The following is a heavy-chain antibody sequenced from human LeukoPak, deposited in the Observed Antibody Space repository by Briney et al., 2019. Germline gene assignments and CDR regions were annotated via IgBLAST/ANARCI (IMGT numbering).Heavy chain of an antibody. CDR1: GSTFSSNG. D-gene: IGHD3-10*01. CDR2: IDIAGDP. V-gene: IGHV3-13*05. Sequence: PGASLRLSCVASGSTFSSNGMHSVRQAAGRGLECVSGIDIAGDPSYPVTITVRSTNSKENAKISLDLQMNSLTAGDTAVYYCARGYESGSYSGMDVWGKGTTVTVSS. J-gene: IGHJ6*04. CDR3: ARGYESGSYSGMDV.